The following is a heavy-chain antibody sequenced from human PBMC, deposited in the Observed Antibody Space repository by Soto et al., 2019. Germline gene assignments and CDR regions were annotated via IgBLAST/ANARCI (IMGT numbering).Heavy chain of an antibody. CDR3: ARQYDILTGYYLEVGY. Sequence: QVQLVQSGAEVKKPGASVKVSCKASGYTFTSYGISWVRQAPGQGLEWMGWISAYTGNTNYAQKLQGRVTMTTDTSTSTVYMELRSLGSDDTAVYYCARQYDILTGYYLEVGYWGQGTLVTVSS. V-gene: IGHV1-18*01. CDR2: ISAYTGNT. D-gene: IGHD3-9*01. CDR1: GYTFTSYG. J-gene: IGHJ4*02.